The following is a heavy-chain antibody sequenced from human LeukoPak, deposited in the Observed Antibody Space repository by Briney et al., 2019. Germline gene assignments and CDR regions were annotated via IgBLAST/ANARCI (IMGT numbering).Heavy chain of an antibody. CDR2: ISYDGSNK. D-gene: IGHD1-26*01. J-gene: IGHJ4*02. CDR3: ASTPPRVEKWELPLTD. Sequence: GGSLRLSCAASGFTFSSYAMHWVRQAPGKGLEWVAVISYDGSNKYYADSVKGRFTISRDNSKNTPYLQMNSLRAEDTAVYYCASTPPRVEKWELPLTDWGQGTLVTVSS. CDR1: GFTFSSYA. V-gene: IGHV3-30-3*01.